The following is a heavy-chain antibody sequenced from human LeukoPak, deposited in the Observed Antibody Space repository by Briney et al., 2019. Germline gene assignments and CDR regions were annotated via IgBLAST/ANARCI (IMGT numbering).Heavy chain of an antibody. D-gene: IGHD6-19*01. V-gene: IGHV4-59*01. CDR2: IYYSGST. CDR1: GGSFSGYY. Sequence: SETLSLTCAVYGGSFSGYYWSWIRQPPGKGLEWIGYIYYSGSTNYNPSLKSRVTISVDTSKNQFSLKLSSVTAADTAVYYCARFSNAGYSSGWYFDYWGQGTLVTVSS. CDR3: ARFSNAGYSSGWYFDY. J-gene: IGHJ4*02.